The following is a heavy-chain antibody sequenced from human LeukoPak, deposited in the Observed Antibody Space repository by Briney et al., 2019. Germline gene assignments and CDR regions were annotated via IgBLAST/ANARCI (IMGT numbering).Heavy chain of an antibody. J-gene: IGHJ6*03. CDR2: INHSGST. CDR3: ARGLFVDYYYMDV. V-gene: IGHV4-34*01. Sequence: SETLSLTCVVYGGSFSGYYWSWIRQPPGKGLEWIGEINHSGSTNYNPTLKSRVTISVDTSKNQFSLKLNSVIAADTAVYYCARGLFVDYYYMDVWGKGTTVTVSS. CDR1: GGSFSGYY.